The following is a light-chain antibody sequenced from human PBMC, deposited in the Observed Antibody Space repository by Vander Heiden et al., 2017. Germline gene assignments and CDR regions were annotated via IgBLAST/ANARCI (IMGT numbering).Light chain of an antibody. CDR3: AAWDDSLNGWV. Sequence: QSVLTQPPSASGTPGPRVTISCSGRNSNIGSNSVNWYQHRPGTAPTLLIYSNTQRPSGVPDRFSGSQSGTSASLAISGLQSEDEADYYCAAWDDSLNGWVFGGGTKLTVL. J-gene: IGLJ3*02. V-gene: IGLV1-44*01. CDR2: SNT. CDR1: NSNIGSNS.